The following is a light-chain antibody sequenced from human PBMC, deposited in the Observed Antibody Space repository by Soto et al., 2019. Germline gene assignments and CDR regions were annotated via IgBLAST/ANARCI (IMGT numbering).Light chain of an antibody. Sequence: EIVLTQSPATLSLSPGERVTLSCRASQSVSNSLAWYQQKPGQPPRLLIYDVSNRATGIPARFSGSGSGTEFTLTITSLEPEDFAVYFCHQRYNWPRVTFGQGTQLEIK. CDR2: DVS. CDR1: QSVSNS. CDR3: HQRYNWPRVT. V-gene: IGKV3-11*01. J-gene: IGKJ5*01.